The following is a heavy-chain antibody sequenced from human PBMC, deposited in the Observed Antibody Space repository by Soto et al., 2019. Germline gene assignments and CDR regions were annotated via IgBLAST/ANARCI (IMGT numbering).Heavy chain of an antibody. CDR2: IKQDGSEK. CDR1: GFSIANFW. D-gene: IGHD3-22*01. J-gene: IGHJ4*02. Sequence: EVQLLESGGGLAQPGGSLRLSCAASGFSIANFWMSWVRQAPGKGLEWVANIKQDGSEKYYVDSVKGRFTISRDNAKNSLYLQMNSLRAEDTATYYCTSSFYYDTSGYDWGQGTLVTVSP. V-gene: IGHV3-7*01. CDR3: TSSFYYDTSGYD.